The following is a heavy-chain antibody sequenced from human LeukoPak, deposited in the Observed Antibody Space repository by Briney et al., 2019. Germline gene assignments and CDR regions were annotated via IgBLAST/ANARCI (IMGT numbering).Heavy chain of an antibody. J-gene: IGHJ3*02. Sequence: SETLSLTCTVSGGSVSHTNYYWVWIRQPPGKGLEWIATIYYSGSTYYSPSLKSRVTISVDTSKNQFSLKANSVTAADTAVYYCARYGLLRLTDLNGFDIWGPGTMVTVSS. CDR2: IYYSGST. D-gene: IGHD7-27*01. CDR3: ARYGLLRLTDLNGFDI. CDR1: GGSVSHTNYY. V-gene: IGHV4-39*07.